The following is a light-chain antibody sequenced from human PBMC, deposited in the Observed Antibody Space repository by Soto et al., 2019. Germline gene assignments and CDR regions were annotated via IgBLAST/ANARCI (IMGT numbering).Light chain of an antibody. CDR3: GSYTTIKNFV. CDR1: GSDVGGYNF. CDR2: EVS. Sequence: QSALTQPASVSGSPGQSITISCTGTGSDVGGYNFVSWYQQHPGNAPKLMIYEVSNRPSGVSYRFSGSKSGNTASLTISGLQAEDEADYYCGSYTTIKNFVFGTGTKVTV. J-gene: IGLJ1*01. V-gene: IGLV2-14*01.